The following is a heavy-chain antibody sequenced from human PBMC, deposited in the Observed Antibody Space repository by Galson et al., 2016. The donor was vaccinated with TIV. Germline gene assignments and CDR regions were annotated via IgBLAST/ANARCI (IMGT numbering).Heavy chain of an antibody. V-gene: IGHV1-8*01. CDR1: GYTFTSYD. CDR2: MNPNSGDT. Sequence: SVKVSCKASGYTFTSYDIVWVRQATGQGLEWMGWMNPNSGDTGYAQKFQGRITMTRSVSIRTAYMELSSLTPGDTAVYYCERVGYQDYVGGTYRDDYWGQGTLVTVSS. D-gene: IGHD3-16*02. J-gene: IGHJ4*02. CDR3: ERVGYQDYVGGTYRDDY.